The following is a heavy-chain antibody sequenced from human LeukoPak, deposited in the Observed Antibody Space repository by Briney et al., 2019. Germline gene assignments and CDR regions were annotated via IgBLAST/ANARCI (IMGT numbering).Heavy chain of an antibody. Sequence: GGSLRLSCRASGFSFSDYAMSWVRQAPGKGLEWVSGINDSGSTRFYAASVKGRFTSSRDNPKNTLYLQMNGLRVEDTAVYYCAKDMQTWPRFPDYWGQGTLVTVSS. CDR3: AKDMQTWPRFPDY. J-gene: IGHJ4*02. CDR1: GFSFSDYA. CDR2: INDSGSTR. D-gene: IGHD5-12*01. V-gene: IGHV3-23*01.